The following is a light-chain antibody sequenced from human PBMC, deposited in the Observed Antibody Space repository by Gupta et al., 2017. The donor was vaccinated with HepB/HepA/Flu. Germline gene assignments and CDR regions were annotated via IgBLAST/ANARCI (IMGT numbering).Light chain of an antibody. CDR2: DFS. CDR3: SSYISSSTLGV. V-gene: IGLV2-14*03. CDR1: SSDVGGYTY. J-gene: IGLJ3*02. Sequence: QSALPAPASVSGSPGHSNNLSCTGNSSDVGGYTYVSWHKHHPVKAPKLMFYDFSNRPPGVSNCFSCSKSGNTASLTISGLQAEDEADYYCSSYISSSTLGVFGGGTKLTVL.